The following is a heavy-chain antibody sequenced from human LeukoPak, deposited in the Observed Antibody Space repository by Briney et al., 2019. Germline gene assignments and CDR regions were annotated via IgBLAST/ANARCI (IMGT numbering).Heavy chain of an antibody. V-gene: IGHV3-21*01. CDR1: GFTFSSYS. J-gene: IGHJ4*02. Sequence: PGGSLRLSCAASGFTFSSYSMNWVRQAPGKGLEWVSSISSSSSYIYYADSVKGRFTISRDNAKTSLYLQMNSLRAEDTAVYYCAKPWYSSGWSFDYWGQGTLVTVSS. D-gene: IGHD6-19*01. CDR3: AKPWYSSGWSFDY. CDR2: ISSSSSYI.